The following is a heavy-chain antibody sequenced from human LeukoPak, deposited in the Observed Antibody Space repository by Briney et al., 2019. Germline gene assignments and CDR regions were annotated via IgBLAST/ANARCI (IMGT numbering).Heavy chain of an antibody. CDR1: GGSFSGYY. CDR2: INHSGST. Sequence: PSETLSLTCAVYGGSFSGYYWSWIRQPPGKGLEWIGEINHSGSTNYNPSLKSRVTISVDTSKSQFSLKLSSVTAADTAVYYCARNRPYSSSWYYYYYGMDVWGQGTTVTVSS. J-gene: IGHJ6*02. CDR3: ARNRPYSSSWYYYYYGMDV. V-gene: IGHV4-34*01. D-gene: IGHD6-13*01.